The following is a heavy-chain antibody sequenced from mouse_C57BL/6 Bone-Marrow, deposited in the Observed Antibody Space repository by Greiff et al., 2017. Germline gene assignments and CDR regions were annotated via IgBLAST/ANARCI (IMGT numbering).Heavy chain of an antibody. CDR1: GFTFSSYA. Sequence: EVKLVESGGGLVKPGGSLKLSCAASGFTFSSYAMSWVRQTPEKRLEWVATISDGGSYTYYPDNVKGRFTISRDNAKNNLYLQMSHLKSEDTAMYDCARWLLGAMDYWGQGTSVTGSS. CDR3: ARWLLGAMDY. V-gene: IGHV5-4*03. J-gene: IGHJ4*01. CDR2: ISDGGSYT. D-gene: IGHD2-3*01.